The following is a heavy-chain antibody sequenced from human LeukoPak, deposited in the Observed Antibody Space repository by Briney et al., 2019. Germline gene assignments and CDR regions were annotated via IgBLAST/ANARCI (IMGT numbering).Heavy chain of an antibody. CDR2: IYSGGST. Sequence: PGGSLRLSSGASGFTVTDTYMSWVRQAPGKGLEWVSVIYSGGSTYYADSVRGRFTVSRDNSKNTVYLQMNSLRADDTAVYYCARYRDGFDIWGHGTMVTVSS. V-gene: IGHV3-53*01. J-gene: IGHJ3*02. CDR3: ARYRDGFDI. CDR1: GFTVTDTY. D-gene: IGHD3-16*02.